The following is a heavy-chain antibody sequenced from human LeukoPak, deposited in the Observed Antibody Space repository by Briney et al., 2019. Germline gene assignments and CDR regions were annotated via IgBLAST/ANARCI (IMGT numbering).Heavy chain of an antibody. J-gene: IGHJ6*02. V-gene: IGHV4-4*02. CDR3: ARVSAAFYYYYGMDV. Sequence: PSETLSLTRAVSGGSISRSNWWSWVRPPPGKGLEWIGEIYHSGSTNYNPSLKSRVTISVDKSKNQFSLKLSSVTAADTAVYYCARVSAAFYYYYGMDVWGQGTTVTVSS. CDR2: IYHSGST. D-gene: IGHD6-13*01. CDR1: GGSISRSNW.